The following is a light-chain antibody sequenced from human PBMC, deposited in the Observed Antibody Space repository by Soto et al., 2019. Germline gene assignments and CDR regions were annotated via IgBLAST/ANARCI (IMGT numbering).Light chain of an antibody. V-gene: IGLV2-14*01. CDR1: SSDVGAYNY. CDR3: KSYTTGSTYV. CDR2: DVS. Sequence: QSALAQPASVSGSPGQSIAISCTGISSDVGAYNYVSWYQQHPGKAPKLIIFDVSNRPSGVSNRFSGSKSGVMASLTISGLQAEDEADYFCKSYTTGSTYVFGTGTKLTVL. J-gene: IGLJ1*01.